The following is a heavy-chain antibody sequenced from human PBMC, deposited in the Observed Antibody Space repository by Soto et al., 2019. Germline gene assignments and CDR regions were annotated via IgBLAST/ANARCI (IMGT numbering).Heavy chain of an antibody. J-gene: IGHJ4*02. V-gene: IGHV3-30*18. CDR2: ISYDGSNK. Sequence: PGGSLRLSCAASGFTFSSYGMHWVRQAPGKGLEWVAVISYDGSNKYYADSVKGRFTISRDNSKNTLYLQMNSLRAEDTAVYYCANAVVVTARSPPDYWGQGTLVTVSS. CDR3: ANAVVVTARSPPDY. CDR1: GFTFSSYG. D-gene: IGHD2-21*02.